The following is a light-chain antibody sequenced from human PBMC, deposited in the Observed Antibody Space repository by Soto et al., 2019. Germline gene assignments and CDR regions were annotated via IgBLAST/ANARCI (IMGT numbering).Light chain of an antibody. CDR2: GIS. CDR1: QSLATN. V-gene: IGKV3-15*01. J-gene: IGKJ4*01. Sequence: EIVMTQSPVTLSVSPGERVTLSCRASQSLATNLAWYQQKPGQTPRLVIYGISARASGIPGRFSGSGFGTDFTLTISSLQPEDSAVYYCQQYLDWPLTFGGGIKVEI. CDR3: QQYLDWPLT.